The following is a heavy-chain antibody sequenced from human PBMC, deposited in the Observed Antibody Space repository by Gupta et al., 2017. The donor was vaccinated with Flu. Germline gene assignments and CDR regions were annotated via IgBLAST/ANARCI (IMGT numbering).Heavy chain of an antibody. D-gene: IGHD3-22*01. Sequence: QVLLVESGGGEVQPGWSLRLSWAVSGFTFSSYGVHWVRESPGKGLGWVAVISYDGSNKYYADSVKGRFTISRDNSKNTLYLQMNSLRAEDTAVYYCAKGYYYDSSGYYDGDYWGQGTLVTVSS. CDR1: GFTFSSYG. J-gene: IGHJ4*02. V-gene: IGHV3-30*18. CDR2: ISYDGSNK. CDR3: AKGYYYDSSGYYDGDY.